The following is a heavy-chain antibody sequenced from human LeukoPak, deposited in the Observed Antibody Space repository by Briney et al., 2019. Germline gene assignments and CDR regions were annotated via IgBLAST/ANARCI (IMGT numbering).Heavy chain of an antibody. Sequence: SETLSLTCAVSGGSISSGGYSWSWIRQPPGKGLEWIGYIYYSGSTYYNPSLKSRVTISVDKSKNQFSLKLSSVTAADTAVCYCARGRRQQLIRSRLDWFDPWGQGTLVTVSS. V-gene: IGHV4-30-4*07. CDR3: ARGRRQQLIRSRLDWFDP. CDR1: GGSISSGGYS. D-gene: IGHD6-13*01. J-gene: IGHJ5*02. CDR2: IYYSGST.